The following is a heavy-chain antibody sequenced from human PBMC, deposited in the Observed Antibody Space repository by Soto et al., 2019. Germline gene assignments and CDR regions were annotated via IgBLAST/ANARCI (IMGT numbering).Heavy chain of an antibody. V-gene: IGHV3-23*01. CDR2: ISGSGGST. CDR3: AKAAAVRGAHRTDAFDI. D-gene: IGHD3-10*01. J-gene: IGHJ3*02. CDR1: GFTFSSYA. Sequence: GGSLRLSCAASGFTFSSYAMSWVRQAPGKGLEWVSAISGSGGSTYYADSVKGRFTISRDNSKNTLYLQMNSLRAEDTAVYYCAKAAAVRGAHRTDAFDIWGQGTMVTVSS.